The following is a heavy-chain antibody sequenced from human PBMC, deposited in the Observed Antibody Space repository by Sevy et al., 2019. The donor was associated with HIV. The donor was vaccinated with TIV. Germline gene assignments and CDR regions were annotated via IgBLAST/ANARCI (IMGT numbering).Heavy chain of an antibody. CDR3: AITKDYYDNSGYPFDY. CDR1: GYTLSELF. J-gene: IGHJ4*02. V-gene: IGHV1-24*01. CDR2: FDPEDGET. D-gene: IGHD3-22*01. Sequence: ASVKVSCKVFGYTLSELFMHWVRQTPGKGLEWMGSFDPEDGETIYAQKFQGRVAMHEDTSTDTAYMELRSLRSEDTALFYCAITKDYYDNSGYPFDYWGQGTLVTVSS.